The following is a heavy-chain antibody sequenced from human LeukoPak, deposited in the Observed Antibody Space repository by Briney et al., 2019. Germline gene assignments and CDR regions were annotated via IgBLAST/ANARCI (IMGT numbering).Heavy chain of an antibody. D-gene: IGHD3-10*01. CDR2: IWSDGSNK. J-gene: IGHJ4*02. CDR3: GRGSVGFGELNY. V-gene: IGHV3-33*01. CDR1: GFTFSTYG. Sequence: GGSLRLSCAASGFTFSTYGMHWVRQAPGKGLEWVAVIWSDGSNKYYADSVKGRFTISRDNSKNTLYLQMNSLRIEDTAVYYCGRGSVGFGELNYWGQGTLVTVSS.